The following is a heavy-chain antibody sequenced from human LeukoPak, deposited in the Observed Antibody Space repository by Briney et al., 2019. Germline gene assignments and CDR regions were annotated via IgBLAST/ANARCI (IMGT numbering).Heavy chain of an antibody. Sequence: GGSLRLSCAASGFTFSRYSMNWVRQAPGKGLEWVSYISSSSRTIHYADSVKGRFTISRDNAKNSLYLQMNSLRAEDTAVYYCASGRIAPWGQGTLVTVSS. CDR1: GFTFSRYS. J-gene: IGHJ5*02. CDR2: ISSSSRTI. V-gene: IGHV3-48*01. CDR3: ASGRIAP. D-gene: IGHD2/OR15-2a*01.